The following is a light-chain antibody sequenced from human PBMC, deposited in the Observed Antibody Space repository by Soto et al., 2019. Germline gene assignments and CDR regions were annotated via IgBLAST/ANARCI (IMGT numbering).Light chain of an antibody. CDR3: QQYNNWFSIT. Sequence: EIVMTQSPATLSVSPGERATLSCRASQSVSGNLAWYQQKPGQAPRLLIYGASTRANGMPARFSGSGSGAEFTLTISSLQSEDFAVYCCQQYNNWFSITFGQGTRLEIK. CDR2: GAS. CDR1: QSVSGN. J-gene: IGKJ5*01. V-gene: IGKV3-15*01.